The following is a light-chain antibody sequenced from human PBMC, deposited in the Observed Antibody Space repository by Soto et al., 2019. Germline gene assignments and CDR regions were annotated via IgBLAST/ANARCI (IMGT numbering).Light chain of an antibody. CDR1: QSVSSN. Sequence: EIEMTQSPSTLSVSPGERATLSCRASQSVSSNLAWYQQKPGQAPSLLIYGASARATGIPARFSGSGSGTEFTLTISSLQSEDFAIYYCQQYNNWPFTFGQGTKLEI. J-gene: IGKJ2*01. CDR2: GAS. V-gene: IGKV3-15*01. CDR3: QQYNNWPFT.